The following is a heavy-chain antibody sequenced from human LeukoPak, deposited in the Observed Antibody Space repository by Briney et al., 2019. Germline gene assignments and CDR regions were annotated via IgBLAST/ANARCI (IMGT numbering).Heavy chain of an antibody. CDR3: ARFFWWVPQYYYYYGMDV. Sequence: PGGSLRLSCAASGFTVSSNYMSWVRQAPGKGLEWVSVIYSGGSTYYADSVKGRFTISRDNSKNTLYLQMSSLRAEDTAVYYCARFFWWVPQYYYYYGMDVWGQGTTVTVSS. J-gene: IGHJ6*02. V-gene: IGHV3-53*01. D-gene: IGHD3-3*01. CDR1: GFTVSSNY. CDR2: IYSGGST.